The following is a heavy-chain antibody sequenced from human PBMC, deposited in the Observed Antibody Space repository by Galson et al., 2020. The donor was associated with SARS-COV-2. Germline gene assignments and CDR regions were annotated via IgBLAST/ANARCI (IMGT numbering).Heavy chain of an antibody. CDR3: ARDLGPRGVDY. CDR2: IYSGGST. J-gene: IGHJ4*02. D-gene: IGHD7-27*01. Sequence: GESLKISCAASGFTVSSNYMSWVRQAPGQGLEWVSVIYSGGSTYYADSVKGRFTISRDNSKNTLYLQMNSLRAEDTAVYYCARDLGPRGVDYWGQGTLVTVSS. V-gene: IGHV3-66*01. CDR1: GFTVSSNY.